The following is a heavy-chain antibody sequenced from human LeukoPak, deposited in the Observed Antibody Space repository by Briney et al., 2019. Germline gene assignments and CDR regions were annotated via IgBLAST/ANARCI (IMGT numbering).Heavy chain of an antibody. CDR1: GFTFSRYN. J-gene: IGHJ4*02. V-gene: IGHV3-21*04. Sequence: PGGSLRLSCAASGFTFSRYNMNWVRQAPGKGLEWVSSISSSSSYIYYADSVKGRFTISRDNAKNSLYLQMNSLRAEDTAVYYCAKTSSGGDYGDPTFDYWGQGTLVTVSS. D-gene: IGHD4-17*01. CDR3: AKTSSGGDYGDPTFDY. CDR2: ISSSSSYI.